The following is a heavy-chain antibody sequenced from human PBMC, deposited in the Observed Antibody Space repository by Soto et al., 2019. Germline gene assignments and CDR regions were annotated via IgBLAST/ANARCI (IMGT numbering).Heavy chain of an antibody. J-gene: IGHJ4*02. Sequence: QVQLVESGGGVVQPGRSLRLSCAASGFTFSTYGMHWVRQAPGKGLEWVAVISYDAKHKYYADSLKGRFTISRDNSKNTLYLQMNSLRAEDTAVYYYAKGAVQDLWSGYYTLFDYWGQGTLVTVSS. V-gene: IGHV3-30*18. CDR2: ISYDAKHK. D-gene: IGHD3-3*01. CDR3: AKGAVQDLWSGYYTLFDY. CDR1: GFTFSTYG.